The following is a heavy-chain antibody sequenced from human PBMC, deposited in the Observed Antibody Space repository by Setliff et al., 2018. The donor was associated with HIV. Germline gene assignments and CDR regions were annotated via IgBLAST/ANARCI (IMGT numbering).Heavy chain of an antibody. D-gene: IGHD6-19*01. V-gene: IGHV3-48*03. Sequence: GESLKISCAASGFTFSSYEMNWVRQAPGKGLEWVSYISSSGSTIYYADSVKGRFTISRDNAKNSLYLQMNSLRAEDTAVYYCAREDSSGWYAGVFDIWGQGTMVTVSS. J-gene: IGHJ3*02. CDR2: ISSSGSTI. CDR1: GFTFSSYE. CDR3: AREDSSGWYAGVFDI.